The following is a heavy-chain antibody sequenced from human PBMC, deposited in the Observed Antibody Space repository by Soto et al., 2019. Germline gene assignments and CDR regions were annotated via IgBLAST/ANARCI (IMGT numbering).Heavy chain of an antibody. CDR1: GFSFDDYG. Sequence: EVQLVESGGGSVQPGRSLRLSCAASGFSFDDYGMHWVRQGPGKGLEWVSGISWNSGDIYYADSVKGRFPISRVNAKRSLYLQMNGLRTEDTALYYRAKGNDLGRDGPFDYWGQGILVTVSS. CDR2: ISWNSGDI. CDR3: AKGNDLGRDGPFDY. J-gene: IGHJ4*02. D-gene: IGHD2-15*01. V-gene: IGHV3-9*01.